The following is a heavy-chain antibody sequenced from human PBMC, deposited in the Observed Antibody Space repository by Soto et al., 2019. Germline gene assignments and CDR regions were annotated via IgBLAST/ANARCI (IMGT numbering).Heavy chain of an antibody. V-gene: IGHV1-69*13. J-gene: IGHJ4*02. D-gene: IGHD1-26*01. CDR1: GDTLSTYA. Sequence: SVKVSCKASGDTLSTYAISWVRQVPGQGLEWMGGTTPIIGTRDYAQKFQGRVTITADESTATSYMELSSLRSEDTAVYYCARDSPLIVGASYYFDYWGQGTLVTVSS. CDR3: ARDSPLIVGASYYFDY. CDR2: TTPIIGTR.